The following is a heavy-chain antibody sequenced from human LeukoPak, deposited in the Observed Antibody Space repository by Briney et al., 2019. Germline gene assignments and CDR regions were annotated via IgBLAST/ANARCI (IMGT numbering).Heavy chain of an antibody. J-gene: IGHJ4*02. CDR2: INPNSGGT. V-gene: IGHV1-2*02. CDR1: GYTFTGYF. Sequence: ASVKVSCRASGYTFTGYFMHWVRQAPGQGLEWMGWINPNSGGTNYAQKFQGRVIMTRDTSISTAYIELSRLRSDDTAVYYCARDLDGSSGCDYWGQGTLVTVSS. D-gene: IGHD6-13*01. CDR3: ARDLDGSSGCDY.